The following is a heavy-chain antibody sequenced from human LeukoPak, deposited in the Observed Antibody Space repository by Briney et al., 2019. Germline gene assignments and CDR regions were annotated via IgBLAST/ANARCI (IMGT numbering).Heavy chain of an antibody. J-gene: IGHJ6*02. CDR2: IYSSGST. Sequence: SETLSLTCTVSGGSITRYYWTWIRQSAGKGLEWIGRIYSSGSTDYNPSLKSRITMSLDTSKNQIFLGLTSVTAADTAVYYCSRGLVYSTGYDYGSDVWGQGTTVTVSS. CDR3: SRGLVYSTGYDYGSDV. V-gene: IGHV4-4*07. CDR1: GGSITRYY. D-gene: IGHD6-19*01.